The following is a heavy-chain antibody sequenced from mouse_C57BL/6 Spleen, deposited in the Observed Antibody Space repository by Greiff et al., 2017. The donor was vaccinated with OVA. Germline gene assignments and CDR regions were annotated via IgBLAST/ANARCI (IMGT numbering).Heavy chain of an antibody. D-gene: IGHD2-4*01. CDR2: IYPGDGDT. V-gene: IGHV1-80*01. CDR3: ARPYYDYDGYFDV. J-gene: IGHJ1*03. Sequence: QVQLQQSGAELVKPGASVKISCKASGYAFSSYWMNWVKQRPGKGLEWIGQIYPGDGDTNYNGKFKGKATLTADKSSSTAYMQLSSLTSEDSAVYFCARPYYDYDGYFDVGGTGTTVTVSS. CDR1: GYAFSSYW.